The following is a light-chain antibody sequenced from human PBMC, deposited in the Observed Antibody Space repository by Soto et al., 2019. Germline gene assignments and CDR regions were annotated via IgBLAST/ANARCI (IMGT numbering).Light chain of an antibody. Sequence: AIQVTQSPSSLSASVGDRVTSTCRATQGISSAFAWYQQKPGKVPRLLIYDVFNLQSGVPSRFSGSGSGTDFTLTISRLQPEDFATYYCQQLETYPLTFGQGTRLEVK. CDR3: QQLETYPLT. J-gene: IGKJ5*01. CDR1: QGISSA. CDR2: DVF. V-gene: IGKV1-13*02.